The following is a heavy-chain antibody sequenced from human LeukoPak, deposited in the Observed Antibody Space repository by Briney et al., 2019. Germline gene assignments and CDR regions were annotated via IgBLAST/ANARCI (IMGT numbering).Heavy chain of an antibody. D-gene: IGHD5-12*01. V-gene: IGHV4-39*01. Sequence: PSETLSLTCTVSGGSISSSSDYWGWIRQPPGKGLEWIGSIYYSGSTYNNPSLKSRVTISVDTSKNQFSLKLNSVTAADTAVYFCARLYSGYDQPFDSWGQGTLVTVSS. CDR3: ARLYSGYDQPFDS. CDR2: IYYSGST. J-gene: IGHJ4*02. CDR1: GGSISSSSDY.